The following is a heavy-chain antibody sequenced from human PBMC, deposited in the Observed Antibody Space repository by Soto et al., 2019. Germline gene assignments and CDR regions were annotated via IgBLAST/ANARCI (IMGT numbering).Heavy chain of an antibody. CDR3: AKEAGGGTAVITSSFDY. D-gene: IGHD5-18*01. CDR1: GITFNNFA. Sequence: EVQLLESGGGLVQPGGSLRLSCAASGITFNNFALSWVRQAPGKGLEWVSGVSASGSNTHYADSVKGRFAISRDNSKNTLSLQMNGLRVDDTAVYYCAKEAGGGTAVITSSFDYWGQGTLVTVSS. CDR2: VSASGSNT. V-gene: IGHV3-23*01. J-gene: IGHJ4*02.